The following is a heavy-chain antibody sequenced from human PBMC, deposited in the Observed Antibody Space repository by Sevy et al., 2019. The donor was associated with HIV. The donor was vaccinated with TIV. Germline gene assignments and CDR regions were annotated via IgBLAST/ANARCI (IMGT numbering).Heavy chain of an antibody. V-gene: IGHV3-11*01. D-gene: IGHD1-26*01. CDR2: ISSSGSTI. CDR1: GFTFSDYY. Sequence: GGSLRLSCAASGFTFSDYYMSWIRQAPGKGLEWVSYISSSGSTIYYADTVKGRFTIPRDNAKNSRYLQMNSLRAEDTAVYYCARSLLEELGDYYYYMDVWGKGTTVTVSS. J-gene: IGHJ6*03. CDR3: ARSLLEELGDYYYYMDV.